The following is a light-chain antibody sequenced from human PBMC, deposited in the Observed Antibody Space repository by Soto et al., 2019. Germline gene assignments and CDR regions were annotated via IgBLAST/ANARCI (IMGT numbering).Light chain of an antibody. J-gene: IGKJ5*01. Sequence: DFVMSQSPLSLPVTLGEPASISCRSGQSLQHRNGYNYLAWYLQKPGQSPRLLIYLGSIRASGVPDRFRGSGSGTDFTLKISRVEAEDVGVYYCMQALQTPITFGQGTRLEIE. CDR1: QSLQHRNGYNY. CDR2: LGS. V-gene: IGKV2-28*01. CDR3: MQALQTPIT.